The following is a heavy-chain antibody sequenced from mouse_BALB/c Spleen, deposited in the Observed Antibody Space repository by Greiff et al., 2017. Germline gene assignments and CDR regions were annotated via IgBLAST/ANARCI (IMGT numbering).Heavy chain of an antibody. J-gene: IGHJ4*01. CDR2: IDPSDSET. Sequence: QVQLQQSGPELVKPGASVKMSCKASGYSFTSYWMHWVKQRPGQGLEWIGMIDPSDSETRLNQKFKDKATLTVDKSSSTAYMQLSSPTSEDSAVYYCARSVTTSYYYAMDYWGQGTSVTVSS. D-gene: IGHD2-3*01. V-gene: IGHV1S127*01. CDR1: GYSFTSYW. CDR3: ARSVTTSYYYAMDY.